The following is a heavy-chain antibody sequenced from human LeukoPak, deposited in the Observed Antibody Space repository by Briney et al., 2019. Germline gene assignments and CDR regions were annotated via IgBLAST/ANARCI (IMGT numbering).Heavy chain of an antibody. Sequence: RGSLRLSCAASEFTFSSYAMNWVRQTPGKGLEWISLISAGAGTTYYADSVKGRFTISRDNSKNTLYLQMNSLRAEDTAMYYCAKSRGDYWGQGTLVTVSS. J-gene: IGHJ4*02. CDR3: AKSRGDY. CDR2: ISAGAGTT. CDR1: EFTFSSYA. V-gene: IGHV3-23*01.